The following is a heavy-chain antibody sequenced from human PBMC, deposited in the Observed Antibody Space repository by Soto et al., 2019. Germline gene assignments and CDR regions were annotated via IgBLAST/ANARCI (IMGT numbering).Heavy chain of an antibody. CDR3: ARPRWKDGIK. J-gene: IGHJ4*02. Sequence: SETLSLTCSVSGASMNNNSYYWGWIRQPPGKGLEWIGTIYYTGNTFYNPSLRSRVTISVDTSKNQLSLSLTSLTVADTAVYYCARPRWKDGIKWGRGILVTVSS. CDR1: GASMNNNSYY. V-gene: IGHV4-39*01. CDR2: IYYTGNT. D-gene: IGHD1-20*01.